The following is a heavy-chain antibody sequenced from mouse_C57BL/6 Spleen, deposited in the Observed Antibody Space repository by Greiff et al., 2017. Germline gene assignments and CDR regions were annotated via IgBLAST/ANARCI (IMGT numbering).Heavy chain of an antibody. Sequence: QVQLQQPGAELVRPGSSVKLSCKASGYTFTSYWMDWVKQRPGQGLEWIGNIYPSDSETHYNQKFKDKATLTVDKSSSTAYMQLSSLTSEDSAVXYCAREGGPWFAYWGQGTLVTVSA. CDR3: AREGGPWFAY. V-gene: IGHV1-61*01. CDR2: IYPSDSET. J-gene: IGHJ3*01. CDR1: GYTFTSYW.